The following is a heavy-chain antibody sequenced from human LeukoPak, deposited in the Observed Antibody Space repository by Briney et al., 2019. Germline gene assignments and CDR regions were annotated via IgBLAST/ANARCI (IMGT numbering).Heavy chain of an antibody. D-gene: IGHD6-19*01. V-gene: IGHV4-34*01. J-gene: IGHJ5*02. CDR3: ARDGPISSGWYLRVSWFDP. Sequence: SETLSLTCAVYGGSFSGYYWSWIRQPPGKGLEWIGEINHSGSTNYNPSLKSRVTISVDTSKNQFSLKLSSVTAAGTAVYYCARDGPISSGWYLRVSWFDPWGQGTLVTVSS. CDR2: INHSGST. CDR1: GGSFSGYY.